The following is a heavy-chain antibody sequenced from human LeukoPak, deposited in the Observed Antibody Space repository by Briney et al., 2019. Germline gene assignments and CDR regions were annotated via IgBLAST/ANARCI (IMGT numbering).Heavy chain of an antibody. CDR3: AKGQYNYGSTAMDY. Sequence: GRSLRLSCVASGFTFDDYGMHWVRQAPGKGLEWVSGISWSSGSIGYADSLKGRFTISRDNAKNSLYLQMNSLRPEDTALYYCAKGQYNYGSTAMDYWGQGTLVTVSS. CDR2: ISWSSGSI. V-gene: IGHV3-9*01. J-gene: IGHJ4*02. CDR1: GFTFDDYG. D-gene: IGHD5-24*01.